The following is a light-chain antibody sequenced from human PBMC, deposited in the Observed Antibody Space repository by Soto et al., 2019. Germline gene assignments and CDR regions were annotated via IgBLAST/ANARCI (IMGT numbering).Light chain of an antibody. CDR3: ETWDSNIPVV. CDR2: LEGSGSY. V-gene: IGLV4-60*03. Sequence: QSALTQSSSASASLGSSVKLTCTLSSGHSSYIIAWHQQQPGKAPRYLMKLEGSGSYNKGSGVPDRFSGSSSGADRYLTISNLQSEDEADYYCETWDSNIPVVFGGGTKLTVL. CDR1: SGHSSYI. J-gene: IGLJ2*01.